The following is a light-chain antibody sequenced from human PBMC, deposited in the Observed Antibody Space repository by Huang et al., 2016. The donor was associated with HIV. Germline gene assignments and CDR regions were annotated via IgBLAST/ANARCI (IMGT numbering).Light chain of an antibody. CDR3: QQYNNWPPLLT. V-gene: IGKV3-15*01. J-gene: IGKJ4*01. Sequence: EIVLTQSPATLSLSPGERAALSCRATQSINNKLAWYQQKPGQSPRLLIYGASTRATGIPARFRGSGSGTEFTLTISSLQSEDFAVYYCQQYNNWPPLLTFGGGTKVDIK. CDR1: QSINNK. CDR2: GAS.